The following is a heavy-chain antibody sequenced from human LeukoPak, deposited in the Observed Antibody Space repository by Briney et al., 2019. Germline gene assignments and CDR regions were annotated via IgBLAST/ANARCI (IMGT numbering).Heavy chain of an antibody. CDR1: GYTFTGYY. D-gene: IGHD6-19*01. V-gene: IGHV1-2*02. J-gene: IGHJ6*03. CDR2: INPNSGGT. CDR3: ARGVFTREVRQWLSHLPAYYYYMDV. Sequence: GASVKVSCKASGYTFTGYYMHWVRQAPGQGLEWMGWINPNSGGTNYAQKFQGRVTMTRDTSISTAYMELSRLRSDDTAVYYCARGVFTREVRQWLSHLPAYYYYMDVWGKGTTVTVSS.